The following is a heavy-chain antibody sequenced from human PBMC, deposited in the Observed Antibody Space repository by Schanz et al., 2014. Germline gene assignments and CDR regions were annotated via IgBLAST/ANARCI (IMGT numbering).Heavy chain of an antibody. CDR3: ANNWNLDY. D-gene: IGHD1-20*01. J-gene: IGHJ4*02. V-gene: IGHV3-23*01. CDR1: GLIFSNYV. CDR2: IGTSGGT. Sequence: EVQLLESGGGLVQPGGSLKLSCAASGLIFSNYVMSWVRQAPGKGLEWVSTIGTSGGTNYAESVKGRFTISRDNSKNTLYLQMNSLRAEDTAVYYCANNWNLDYWGQGTLVTDSS.